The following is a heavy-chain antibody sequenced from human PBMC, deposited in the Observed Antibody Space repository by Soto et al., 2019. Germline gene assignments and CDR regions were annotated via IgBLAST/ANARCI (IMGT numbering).Heavy chain of an antibody. D-gene: IGHD3-10*01. Sequence: PGGSLRLSCAASGFTFSSYDMHWVRQTTGKSQEWVSAIGTPGDTYYTGSVKGRFTISRENAKNSLYLQMNSLRAGDTAVYYCDVSWEGKGSGEILFWALGALVPVSS. J-gene: IGHJ4*02. CDR3: DVSWEGKGSGEILF. CDR2: IGTPGDT. V-gene: IGHV3-13*04. CDR1: GFTFSSYD.